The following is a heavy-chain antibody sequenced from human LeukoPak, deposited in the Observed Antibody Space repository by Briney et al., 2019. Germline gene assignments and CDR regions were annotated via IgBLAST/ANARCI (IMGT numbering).Heavy chain of an antibody. CDR3: TKSSSWFSPFDY. CDR1: GGSISSSSYY. V-gene: IGHV4-39*01. Sequence: PSETLSLTCTVSGGSISSSSYYWGWIRQPPGKGLEWIGSIYSSGTTYYNPSLKSRLTISVDTSKNQFSLKLSSMTAADAALYYCTKSSSWFSPFDYWGQGSLVTVAS. CDR2: IYSSGTT. J-gene: IGHJ4*02. D-gene: IGHD6-13*01.